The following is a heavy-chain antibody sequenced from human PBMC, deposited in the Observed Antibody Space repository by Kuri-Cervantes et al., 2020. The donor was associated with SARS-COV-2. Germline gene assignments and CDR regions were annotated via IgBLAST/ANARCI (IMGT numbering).Heavy chain of an antibody. J-gene: IGHJ3*02. CDR1: GGSTSSQSYY. D-gene: IGHD6-6*01. Sequence: ESLKISCTVSGGSTSSQSYYWGWIRQPPGKGLEWIGSVYYSGTTYYNPSLKSRVTISLDTSKNQLSLKLSSVTAADTAVYYCATPARPGAFDAFDIWGQGTMVTVSS. CDR2: VYYSGTT. V-gene: IGHV4-39*01. CDR3: ATPARPGAFDAFDI.